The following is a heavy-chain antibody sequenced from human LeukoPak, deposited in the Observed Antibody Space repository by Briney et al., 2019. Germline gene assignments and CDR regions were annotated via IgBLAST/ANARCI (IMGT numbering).Heavy chain of an antibody. CDR1: GFTFSTYA. V-gene: IGHV3-30*04. D-gene: IGHD3-10*01. J-gene: IGHJ4*02. Sequence: GGSLRLSCAASGFTFSTYAMHWVRQAPGKGLEWVAVVSYDGSNKYYADSVKGRFTISRDNSKNTPYLQMNSLRAEDTAVYYCAKDVHPHTSPVRGVNYWGQGTLVTVSS. CDR2: VSYDGSNK. CDR3: AKDVHPHTSPVRGVNY.